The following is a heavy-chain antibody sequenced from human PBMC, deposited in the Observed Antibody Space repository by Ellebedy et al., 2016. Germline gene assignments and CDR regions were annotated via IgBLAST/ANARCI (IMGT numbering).Heavy chain of an antibody. V-gene: IGHV3-33*06. CDR2: IWYDGSNK. D-gene: IGHD3-3*01. CDR1: GFTFSSYG. J-gene: IGHJ3*02. CDR3: AKDIPRPNVAFLLLEWLLLHAFDI. Sequence: GESLKISCAASGFTFSSYGMHWVRQAPGKGLEWVAVIWYDGSNKYYADSVKGRFTISRDNSKNTLYLQMNSLRAEDTAVYYCAKDIPRPNVAFLLLEWLLLHAFDIWGQGTMVTVSS.